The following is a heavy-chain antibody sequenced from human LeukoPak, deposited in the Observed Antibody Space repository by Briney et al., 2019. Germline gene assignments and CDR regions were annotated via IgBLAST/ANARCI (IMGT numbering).Heavy chain of an antibody. CDR3: ARDDTSHYILTGSPPDY. CDR2: ISAYNGNT. J-gene: IGHJ4*02. Sequence: ASVKVSCKSSGYTFTSYGISWVRQAPGQGLEWMGWISAYNGNTNYAQKLQGRVTMTTDTSTSTAYMELRSLRSDDTAVYYCARDDTSHYILTGSPPDYWGQGTLVTVSS. CDR1: GYTFTSYG. D-gene: IGHD3-9*01. V-gene: IGHV1-18*01.